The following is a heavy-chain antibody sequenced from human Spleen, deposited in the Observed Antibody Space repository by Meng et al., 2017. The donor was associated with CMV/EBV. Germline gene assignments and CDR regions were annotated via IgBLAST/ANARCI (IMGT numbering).Heavy chain of an antibody. CDR2: IIPIIGTA. V-gene: IGHV1-69*05. Sequence: FSSYDISWVRQAPGQGLEWMGGIIPIIGTANYAQKFQGRVTITTDESTSTAYMELSSLRSEDTAVYYCARDGRLRNRDIVVVPAAMESWGQGTLVTVSS. J-gene: IGHJ4*02. CDR1: FSSYD. CDR3: ARDGRLRNRDIVVVPAAMES. D-gene: IGHD2-2*01.